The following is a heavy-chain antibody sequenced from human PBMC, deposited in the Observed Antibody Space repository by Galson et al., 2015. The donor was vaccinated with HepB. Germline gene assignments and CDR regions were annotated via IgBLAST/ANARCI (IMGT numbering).Heavy chain of an antibody. CDR1: GFTFSSYA. D-gene: IGHD2-15*01. CDR3: AKDLAYCSGGSCYPTLDY. CDR2: ISGSGGST. J-gene: IGHJ4*02. V-gene: IGHV3-23*01. Sequence: SLRLSCAASGFTFSSYAMSWVRQAPGKGLEGVSAISGSGGSTYYADSVKGRFTISRDNSKNTLYLQMNSLRAEDTAVYYCAKDLAYCSGGSCYPTLDYWGQGTLVTVSS.